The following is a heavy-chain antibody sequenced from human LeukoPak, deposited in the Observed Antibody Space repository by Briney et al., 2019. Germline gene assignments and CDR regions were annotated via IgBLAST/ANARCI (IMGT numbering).Heavy chain of an antibody. CDR1: GFTFSSYS. V-gene: IGHV3-21*01. J-gene: IGHJ6*04. CDR2: ISSSSSYI. CDR3: ARGGRFLEWLSLDV. D-gene: IGHD3-3*01. Sequence: GGSLRLSCAASGFTFSSYSMNWVRQAPGKGLEWVSSISSSSSYIYYADSVKGRFTISRDNAKNSLYLQMSSLRAEDTAVYYCARGGRFLEWLSLDVWGKGTTATVSS.